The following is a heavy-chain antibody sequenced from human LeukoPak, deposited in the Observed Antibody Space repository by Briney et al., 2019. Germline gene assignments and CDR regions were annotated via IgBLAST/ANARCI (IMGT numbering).Heavy chain of an antibody. CDR2: ISGSGGST. Sequence: PGGSLRLSCAASGFTFSSYAMSWVRQAPGKGLEWVSAISGSGGSTYYADSVKGRFTISRDNSKNTLYLQMNSLRAEDTAVYYCARVVGRQQWLVLFDPYFDYWGQGTLVTVSS. V-gene: IGHV3-23*01. CDR1: GFTFSSYA. CDR3: ARVVGRQQWLVLFDPYFDY. J-gene: IGHJ4*02. D-gene: IGHD6-19*01.